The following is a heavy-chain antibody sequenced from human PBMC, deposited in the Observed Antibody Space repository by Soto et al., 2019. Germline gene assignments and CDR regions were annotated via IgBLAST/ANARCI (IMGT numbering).Heavy chain of an antibody. J-gene: IGHJ4*02. CDR3: AKRPLAARHTDY. CDR2: ISGSGDNT. V-gene: IGHV3-23*01. D-gene: IGHD6-6*01. Sequence: GRSLRLSYRASGCTISDHAVPRVRQTPGKGLEWVSTISGSGDNTYCADSVRGRFTISRDNSKNTLYLQMNSLRADDTAVYYCAKRPLAARHTDYWGQGTLVTVSS. CDR1: GCTISDHA.